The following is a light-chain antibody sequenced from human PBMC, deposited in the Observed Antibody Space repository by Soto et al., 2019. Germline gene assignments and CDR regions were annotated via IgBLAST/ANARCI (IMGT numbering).Light chain of an antibody. Sequence: EIVLTQSPGTLSLSPGERATLSCRASQSVSSSYLAWYQQKPGQAPRPLIYGASSRAIGIPDRFSGSGSGTGFALTISRLEPEDFAVYYCQQYGRSTWTFGQGTKVDIK. CDR3: QQYGRSTWT. J-gene: IGKJ1*01. CDR1: QSVSSSY. CDR2: GAS. V-gene: IGKV3-20*01.